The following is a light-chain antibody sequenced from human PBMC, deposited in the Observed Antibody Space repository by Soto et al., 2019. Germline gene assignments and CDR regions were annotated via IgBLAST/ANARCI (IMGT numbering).Light chain of an antibody. CDR3: CSYTTSSTYV. Sequence: VLTQPPSVSGSPGQSVAISCTGTSSDVGNYNRVSWYQQPPGTAPKLMIYEVSNRPSGVPDRFSGSKSGNTASLTISGLQAEDEADYYCCSYTTSSTYVFGTGTKVTVL. CDR2: EVS. J-gene: IGLJ1*01. V-gene: IGLV2-18*02. CDR1: SSDVGNYNR.